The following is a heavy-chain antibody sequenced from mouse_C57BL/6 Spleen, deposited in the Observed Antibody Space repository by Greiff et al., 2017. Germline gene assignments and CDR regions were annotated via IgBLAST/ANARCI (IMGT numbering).Heavy chain of an antibody. CDR3: AREVRYDGYHSCFAY. Sequence: QVQLQQPGTELVKPGASVKLSCRASGYTFTSYWMHWVKQRPGQGLEWIGNINPSNGGTNYNEKFKSKATLTVDKSSSTAYMQLSSLTSEDSAVYYCAREVRYDGYHSCFAYWGQGTLVTVSA. CDR2: INPSNGGT. CDR1: GYTFTSYW. D-gene: IGHD2-3*01. J-gene: IGHJ3*01. V-gene: IGHV1-53*01.